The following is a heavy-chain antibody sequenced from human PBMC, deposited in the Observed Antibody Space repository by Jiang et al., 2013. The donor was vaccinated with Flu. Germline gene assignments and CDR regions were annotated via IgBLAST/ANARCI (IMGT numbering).Heavy chain of an antibody. CDR3: ARARAVAGRNAFDI. J-gene: IGHJ3*02. CDR1: GFTFSSYG. Sequence: QLVESGGGVVQPGRSLRLSCAASGFTFSSYGMHWVRQAPGKGLEWVAVIWYDGSNKYYADSVKGRFTISRDNSKNTLYLQMNSLRAEDTAVYYCARARAVAGRNAFDIWGQGTMVTVSS. CDR2: IWYDGSNK. V-gene: IGHV3-33*01. D-gene: IGHD6-19*01.